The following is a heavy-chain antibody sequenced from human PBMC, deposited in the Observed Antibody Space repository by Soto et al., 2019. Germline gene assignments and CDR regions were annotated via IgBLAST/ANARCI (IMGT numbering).Heavy chain of an antibody. J-gene: IGHJ4*02. V-gene: IGHV3-23*01. CDR2: IHGGADYT. D-gene: IGHD2-2*01. CDR3: ARGYSSSSAAFDY. CDR1: GFTFSCCA. Sequence: GGSLRLSCAASGFTFSCCAMSWVRQAPGRGLEWVSTIHGGADYTHYTDSVKGRFTISRDNSRNTVFLQMNSLTAGDTAVYYCARGYSSSSAAFDYWGQGTQVTVSP.